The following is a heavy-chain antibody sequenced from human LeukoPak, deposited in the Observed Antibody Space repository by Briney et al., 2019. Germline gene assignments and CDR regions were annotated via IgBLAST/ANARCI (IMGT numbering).Heavy chain of an antibody. Sequence: PGGSLRLSCAASGFTFSSYGMHWVRQAPGKGLEWVAVISYDGSNKYYADSVKGRFTISRDNSKNTLYLQMNSLRAEDTAVYYCAKGLYYDILTGPPDAFDIWGQGTMVTVSS. CDR1: GFTFSSYG. CDR2: ISYDGSNK. V-gene: IGHV3-30*18. J-gene: IGHJ3*02. D-gene: IGHD3-9*01. CDR3: AKGLYYDILTGPPDAFDI.